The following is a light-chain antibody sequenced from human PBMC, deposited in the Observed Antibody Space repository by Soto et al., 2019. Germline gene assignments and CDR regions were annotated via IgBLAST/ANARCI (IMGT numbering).Light chain of an antibody. CDR2: KVS. J-gene: IGKJ2*01. CDR1: QSLVSSDENTF. Sequence: VMTQSPVSLPVTLGQPASISCRSSQSLVSSDENTFLSWYHQRPGQSPRRLIYKVSNRDSGVPDRFSGSGSGTDFTLKISREEAEDLGVYYCMQGALWPYTFGQGTKLEIK. V-gene: IGKV2-30*01. CDR3: MQGALWPYT.